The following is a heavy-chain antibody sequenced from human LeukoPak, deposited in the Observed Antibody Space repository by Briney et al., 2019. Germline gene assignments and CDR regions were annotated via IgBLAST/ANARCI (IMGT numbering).Heavy chain of an antibody. CDR1: GYTFTGYY. Sequence: ASVKVSRKASGYTFTGYYMHWVRQAPGQGLEWMGWIDPNSGGTNYAQKFQGRVTMTRDTSISTAYMELSRLRSDDTAVYYCARDLGIAARYFDYWGQGTLVTVSS. D-gene: IGHD6-6*01. V-gene: IGHV1-2*02. J-gene: IGHJ4*02. CDR2: IDPNSGGT. CDR3: ARDLGIAARYFDY.